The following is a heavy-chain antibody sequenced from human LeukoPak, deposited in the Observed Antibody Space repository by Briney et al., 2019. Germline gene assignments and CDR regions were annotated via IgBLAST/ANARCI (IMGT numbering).Heavy chain of an antibody. CDR3: ARLPSFDY. V-gene: IGHV4-59*08. Sequence: SETLSLTCSVSGGSISSFYWSWIRQPPGKGLEWIGYIYHSGSTNSNPSLKSRVTISLDTSKNQFSLKLSSVTAADTAVYYCARLPSFDYWGQGTLVTVSS. J-gene: IGHJ4*02. CDR1: GGSISSFY. CDR2: IYHSGST.